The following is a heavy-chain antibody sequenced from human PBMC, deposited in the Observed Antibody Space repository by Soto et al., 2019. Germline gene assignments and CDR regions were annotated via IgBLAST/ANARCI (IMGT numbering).Heavy chain of an antibody. CDR3: ARDRYSYYDFWSGSLPYYYYGMDV. D-gene: IGHD3-3*01. V-gene: IGHV3-7*01. Sequence: ETLSLTCAVSGGSISGTNWWSWVRQAPGKGLEWVANIKQDGSEKYYVDSVKGRFTISRDNAKNSLYLQMNSLRAEDTAVYYCARDRYSYYDFWSGSLPYYYYGMDVWGQGTTVTVS. J-gene: IGHJ6*02. CDR1: GGSISGTNW. CDR2: IKQDGSEK.